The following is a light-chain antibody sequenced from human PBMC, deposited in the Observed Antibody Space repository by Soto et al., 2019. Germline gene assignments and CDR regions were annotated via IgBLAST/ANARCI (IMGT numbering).Light chain of an antibody. V-gene: IGLV2-14*01. Sequence: QSVLTQPASVSGSPGQSITISCTGTSSDVGSYNRVSWYQQPPGTAPKLIIYEVRNRPSGVSNRFSGSKSGNTAYLTISGLQAEDEADYFCNSYTTSSTDVFGNGTKSPA. CDR2: EVR. J-gene: IGLJ1*01. CDR1: SSDVGSYNR. CDR3: NSYTTSSTDV.